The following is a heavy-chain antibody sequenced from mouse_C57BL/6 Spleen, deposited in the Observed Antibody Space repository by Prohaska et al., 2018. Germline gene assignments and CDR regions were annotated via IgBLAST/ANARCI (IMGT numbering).Heavy chain of an antibody. Sequence: KMSCKASGYTFTSYWITWVKQRPGQGLEWIGDIYPGSGSTNYNEKFKSKATLTVDTSSSTAYMQLSSLTSEDSAVYYCARGGNYDYWGQGTTLTVSS. D-gene: IGHD2-1*01. CDR2: IYPGSGST. V-gene: IGHV1-55*01. J-gene: IGHJ2*01. CDR3: ARGGNYDY. CDR1: GYTFTSYW.